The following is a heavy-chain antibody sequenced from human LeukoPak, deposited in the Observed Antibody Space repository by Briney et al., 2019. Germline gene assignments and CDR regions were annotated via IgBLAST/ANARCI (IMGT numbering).Heavy chain of an antibody. CDR2: IHTSGGST. J-gene: IGHJ3*02. CDR1: GYTFISHY. CDR3: AREASCGGDCYSVGGAFDI. V-gene: IGHV1-46*01. D-gene: IGHD2-21*02. Sequence: GASVKVSCKASGYTFISHYMHWVRQAPGPGLEWMGIIHTSGGSTRYAQKFQGRVTMTRDTSTSTVYMELNSLRFDDTAVYYCAREASCGGDCYSVGGAFDIWGQGTMVTVSS.